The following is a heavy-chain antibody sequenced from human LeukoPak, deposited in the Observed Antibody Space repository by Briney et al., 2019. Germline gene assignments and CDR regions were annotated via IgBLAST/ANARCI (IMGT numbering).Heavy chain of an antibody. CDR2: ISASGGST. Sequence: GGSLRLSCAASGFSFSSFAMNWVRQAPGKGLECVSTISASGGSTYYADSVKGRFSISRDNSKNTLYLQVNSLRAEDTAVYFCAKAYSNYFSYSYYYMDVWGKGTTVTVSS. J-gene: IGHJ6*03. CDR3: AKAYSNYFSYSYYYMDV. V-gene: IGHV3-23*01. CDR1: GFSFSSFA. D-gene: IGHD4-11*01.